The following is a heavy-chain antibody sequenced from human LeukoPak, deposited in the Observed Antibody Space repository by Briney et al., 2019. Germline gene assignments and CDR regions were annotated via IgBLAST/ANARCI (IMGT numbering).Heavy chain of an antibody. D-gene: IGHD1-1*01. J-gene: IGHJ4*02. V-gene: IGHV3-30-3*01. CDR3: ARAPGYGAAYYFDY. CDR1: GFTFSNFA. CDR2: LSYDGSYK. Sequence: PGGSLRLSCAATGFTFSNFAMHWVRQAPGKGLEWVQFLSYDGSYKYYADSVKGRFTISRDNSKNTLYLQMNSLRAEDTAVYYCARAPGYGAAYYFDYWGQGTLVTVSS.